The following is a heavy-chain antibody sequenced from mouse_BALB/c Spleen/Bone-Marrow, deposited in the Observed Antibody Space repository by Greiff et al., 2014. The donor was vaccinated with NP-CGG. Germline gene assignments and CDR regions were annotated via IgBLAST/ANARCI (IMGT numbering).Heavy chain of an antibody. V-gene: IGHV5-12-2*01. Sequence: EVKLVESGGGLVQPGGSLKLSCAASGFTFCRYIMSWVRQTPETRLAWVAYISNGGDNTYYPDTVKGRFIISRDNAKNTLCLQMSSLKSEDTAMYYCVRHRYDGYYFDYWGQGTTLTVSS. CDR1: GFTFCRYI. D-gene: IGHD2-14*01. CDR2: ISNGGDNT. J-gene: IGHJ2*01. CDR3: VRHRYDGYYFDY.